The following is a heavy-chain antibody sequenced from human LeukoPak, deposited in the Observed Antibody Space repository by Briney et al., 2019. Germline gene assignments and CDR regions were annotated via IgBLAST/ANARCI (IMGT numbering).Heavy chain of an antibody. CDR3: AKDHYWSIDY. CDR2: MNNDGSIR. D-gene: IGHD3-3*01. CDR1: GFTFSTYW. Sequence: GGSLRLSCAASGFTFSTYWMHWVRQAPGKGLVWVSRMNNDGSIRDYADSVKGRFTISRDNAKNTLYLQMNSLRAEDTGVYYCAKDHYWSIDYWGRGTLVTVSS. J-gene: IGHJ4*02. V-gene: IGHV3-74*01.